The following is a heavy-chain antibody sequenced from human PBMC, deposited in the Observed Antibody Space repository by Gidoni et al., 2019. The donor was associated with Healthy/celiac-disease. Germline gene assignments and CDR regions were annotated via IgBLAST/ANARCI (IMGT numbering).Heavy chain of an antibody. J-gene: IGHJ4*02. Sequence: EVQLVESGGGLVQPGGSLRLSCSASGFPFRSYEMNWVRQAPGKGLEWVSYISSSGSTIYYADSVKGRFTISRDNAKNSLYLQMNSLRAEDTAVYYCARAPGGSGSYLGLDYWGQGTLVTVSS. CDR2: ISSSGSTI. CDR3: ARAPGGSGSYLGLDY. CDR1: GFPFRSYE. D-gene: IGHD1-26*01. V-gene: IGHV3-48*03.